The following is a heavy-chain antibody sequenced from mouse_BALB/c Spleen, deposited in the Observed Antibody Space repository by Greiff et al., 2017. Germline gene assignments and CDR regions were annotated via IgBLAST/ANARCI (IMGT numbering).Heavy chain of an antibody. CDR3: ASGYYSWFAY. Sequence: DVQLVESGGGLVQPGGSLRLSCATSGFTFTGYYMSWVRQPPGKALEWLGFIRNKANGYTTEYSASVKGRFTISRDNSQSILYLQMNTLRAEDSATYYCASGYYSWFAYWGQGTLVTVSA. CDR1: GFTFTGYY. D-gene: IGHD2-3*01. J-gene: IGHJ3*01. CDR2: IRNKANGYTT. V-gene: IGHV7-3*02.